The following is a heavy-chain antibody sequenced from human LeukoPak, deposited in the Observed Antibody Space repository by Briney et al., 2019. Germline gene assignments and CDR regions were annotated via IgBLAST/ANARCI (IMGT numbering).Heavy chain of an antibody. V-gene: IGHV1-2*06. CDR2: INPNSGGT. J-gene: IGHJ4*02. D-gene: IGHD6-19*01. CDR1: GCTFTGYY. CDR3: ARVRGAVQTFDY. Sequence: ASVKVSCKASGCTFTGYYMHWVRQAPGQGLEWMGRINPNSGGTNYAQKFQGRVTITADESTSTAYMELSSLRSEDTAVYYCARVRGAVQTFDYWGQGTLVTVSS.